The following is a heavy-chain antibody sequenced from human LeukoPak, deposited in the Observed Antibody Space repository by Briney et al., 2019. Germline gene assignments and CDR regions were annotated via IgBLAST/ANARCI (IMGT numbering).Heavy chain of an antibody. CDR3: ARVQTHDYYDSSGYFYYFDY. D-gene: IGHD3-22*01. CDR1: GYTFTSYG. V-gene: IGHV1-69*13. J-gene: IGHJ4*02. Sequence: ASVKVSCKASGYTFTSYGISWVRQAPGQGLEWMGWIIPIFGTANYAQKFQGRVTITADESTSTAYMELSSLRSEDTAVYYCARVQTHDYYDSSGYFYYFDYWGQGTLVTVSS. CDR2: IIPIFGTA.